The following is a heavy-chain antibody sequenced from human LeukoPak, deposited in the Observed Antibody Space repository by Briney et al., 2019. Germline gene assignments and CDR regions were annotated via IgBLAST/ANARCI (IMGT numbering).Heavy chain of an antibody. D-gene: IGHD3-10*01. J-gene: IGHJ5*02. CDR1: GGSFSGYY. Sequence: PSETLCLTCAVYGGSFSGYYWSWIRQPPGKGLEWIGEINHSGSTNYNPPLKSRVTISVDTSKNQFSLKLSSVTAADTAVYYCARGRYLLWFGVNWFDPWGQGTLVTVSS. CDR3: ARGRYLLWFGVNWFDP. V-gene: IGHV4-34*01. CDR2: INHSGST.